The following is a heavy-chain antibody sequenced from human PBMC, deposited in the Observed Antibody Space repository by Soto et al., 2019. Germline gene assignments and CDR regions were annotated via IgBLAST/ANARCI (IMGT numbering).Heavy chain of an antibody. D-gene: IGHD3-22*01. Sequence: ASVKVSCKASGYTFTSYGISWVRQAPGQGLEWMGWISAYNGNTNYAQKLQGRVTMTTDTSTSTAYMELRSLRSDDTAVYYCARDSPMYYYDSSGYPRKTHFDYWGQGTLVTVSS. V-gene: IGHV1-18*01. CDR2: ISAYNGNT. CDR3: ARDSPMYYYDSSGYPRKTHFDY. J-gene: IGHJ4*02. CDR1: GYTFTSYG.